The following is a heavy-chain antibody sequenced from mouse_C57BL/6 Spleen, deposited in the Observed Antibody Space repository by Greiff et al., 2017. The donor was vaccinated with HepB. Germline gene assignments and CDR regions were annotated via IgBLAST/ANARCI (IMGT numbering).Heavy chain of an antibody. CDR3: ARGEGTTVVATDYYAMDY. V-gene: IGHV1-52*01. D-gene: IGHD1-1*01. CDR1: GYTFTSYW. J-gene: IGHJ4*01. CDR2: IDPSDSET. Sequence: VQLQQPGAELVRPGSSVKLSCKASGYTFTSYWMHWVKQRPIQGLEWIGNIDPSDSETHYNQKFKDKATLTVDKSSSTAYMQHSSLTSEDSAVYYCARGEGTTVVATDYYAMDYWGQGTSVTVSS.